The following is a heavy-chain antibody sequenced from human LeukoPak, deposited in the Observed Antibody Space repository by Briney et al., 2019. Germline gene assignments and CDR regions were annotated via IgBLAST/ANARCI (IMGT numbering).Heavy chain of an antibody. CDR1: GYTFTSYG. V-gene: IGHV1-18*01. J-gene: IGHJ6*03. D-gene: IGHD3-10*01. CDR3: ARVVLLWFGELSVPYYMDV. CDR2: ISAYNGNT. Sequence: GASVKVSCKASGYTFTSYGISWVRQAPGQGLEWMGWISAYNGNTNYAQKFQGRVTITADESTSTAYMELSSLRSEDTAVYYCARVVLLWFGELSVPYYMDVWGKGTTVTISS.